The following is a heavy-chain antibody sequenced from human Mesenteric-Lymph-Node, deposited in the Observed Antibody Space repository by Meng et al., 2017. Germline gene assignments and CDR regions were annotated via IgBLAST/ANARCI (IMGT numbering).Heavy chain of an antibody. J-gene: IGHJ4*02. V-gene: IGHV4-59*10. CDR1: GGSFSGYY. CDR2: IYTSGST. Sequence: SETLSLTCAVYGGSFSGYYWSWIRQPAGKGLEWIGRIYTSGSTNYNPSLKSRVTMSVDTSKNQFSLKLSSVTAADTAVYYCAREGPYYFDYWGQGTLVTVSS. CDR3: AREGPYYFDY.